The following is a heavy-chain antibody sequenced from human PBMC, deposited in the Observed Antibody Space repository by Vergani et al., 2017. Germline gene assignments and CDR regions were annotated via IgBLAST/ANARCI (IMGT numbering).Heavy chain of an antibody. J-gene: IGHJ4*02. CDR3: ERGPIAAAGTGGY. D-gene: IGHD6-13*01. CDR2: INHSGRT. Sequence: QVQLQQWGAGLLKPSETLSLTCAVYGGSFSGYYWSWIRQPPGTGLGWIGEINHSGRTNYNPSLKSRVTISVDTSKNQFSLKLSSVTAADTAVYYCERGPIAAAGTGGYWGQGTLVTVSS. V-gene: IGHV4-34*01. CDR1: GGSFSGYY.